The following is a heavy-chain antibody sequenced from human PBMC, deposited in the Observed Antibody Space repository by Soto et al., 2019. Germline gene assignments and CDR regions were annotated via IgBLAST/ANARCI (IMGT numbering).Heavy chain of an antibody. CDR1: GGSISSYY. D-gene: IGHD3-10*01. J-gene: IGHJ4*02. V-gene: IGHV4-59*01. Sequence: SETLSLTCTVSGGSISSYYWSWIRQPPGKGLEWIGYIYYSGSTNYNPSLKSRVTISVDTSKNQFSLKLSSVTAADTAVYYCARGDYYGSGSNDYWGQGTLVTVSS. CDR3: ARGDYYGSGSNDY. CDR2: IYYSGST.